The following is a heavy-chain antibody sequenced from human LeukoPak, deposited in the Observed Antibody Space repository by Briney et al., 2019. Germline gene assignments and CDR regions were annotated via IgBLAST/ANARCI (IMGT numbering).Heavy chain of an antibody. D-gene: IGHD3-10*01. Sequence: SCAASGFTFSSHAISWVRQAPGQGLEWMGRIIPILGIANYAQKFQGRVTITADKSTSTAYMELSSLRSEDTAVYYCASSVSGEWPSPFDYWGQGTLVTVSS. CDR3: ASSVSGEWPSPFDY. J-gene: IGHJ4*02. CDR2: IIPILGIA. CDR1: GFTFSSHA. V-gene: IGHV1-69*04.